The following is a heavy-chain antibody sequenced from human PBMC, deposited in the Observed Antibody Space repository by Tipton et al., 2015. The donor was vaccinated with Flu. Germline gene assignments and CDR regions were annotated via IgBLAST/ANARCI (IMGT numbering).Heavy chain of an antibody. D-gene: IGHD3-10*01. CDR3: AKRGSYYLYGMDV. J-gene: IGHJ6*02. CDR1: GFTFSNYA. Sequence: SLRLSCAASGFTFSNYAMSWVRQAPRKGLEWVSGISGSGGSTYYADSAKGRFTISRDNSKNTLYLQMNSLRAEDTAVYYCAKRGSYYLYGMDVWGQGTTVSV. CDR2: ISGSGGST. V-gene: IGHV3-23*01.